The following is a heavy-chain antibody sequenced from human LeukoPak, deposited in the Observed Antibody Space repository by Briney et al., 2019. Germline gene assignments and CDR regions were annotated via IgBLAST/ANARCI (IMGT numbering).Heavy chain of an antibody. CDR3: AKTGSWGSSNYYFDP. V-gene: IGHV3-30*02. Sequence: GGSLRLSCAASGFTFSSYGMHWVRQAPGKGLEWVAFIRYDGSNKYYADSVKGRFTISRDNSKNTLYLQMNSLRAEDTALYYCAKTGSWGSSNYYFDPWGQGILVSVSS. CDR2: IRYDGSNK. D-gene: IGHD2-15*01. J-gene: IGHJ5*01. CDR1: GFTFSSYG.